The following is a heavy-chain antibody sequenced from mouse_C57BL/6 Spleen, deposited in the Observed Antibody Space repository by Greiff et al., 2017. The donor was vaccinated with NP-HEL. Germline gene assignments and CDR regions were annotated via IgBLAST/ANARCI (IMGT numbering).Heavy chain of an antibody. J-gene: IGHJ4*01. CDR1: GYTFTSYW. V-gene: IGHV1-55*01. Sequence: VQLQQPGAELVKPGASVKMSCKASGYTFTSYWITWVKQRPGQGLEWIGDIYPGSGSTNYNQKFKSKATLTVDTSSSTAYMQLSSLTSEDSAVYDCARRDYSQSHYAMDYWGQGTSVTVSS. CDR2: IYPGSGST. D-gene: IGHD2-12*01. CDR3: ARRDYSQSHYAMDY.